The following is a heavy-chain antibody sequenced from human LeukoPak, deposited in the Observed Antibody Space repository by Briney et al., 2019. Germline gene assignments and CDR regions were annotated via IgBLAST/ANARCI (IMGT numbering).Heavy chain of an antibody. CDR1: GGTSSRYA. D-gene: IGHD4-17*01. CDR3: AGSAANYGEDGPVGY. CDR2: IIPIFGTA. J-gene: IGHJ4*02. V-gene: IGHV1-69*01. Sequence: SVKVSCKASGGTSSRYAISWVRQAPGQGLEWMGGIIPIFGTANNAQKFQGRVTITADESTSTAYMELRSLRSEDTAVYYCAGSAANYGEDGPVGYWGQGTLVTVSS.